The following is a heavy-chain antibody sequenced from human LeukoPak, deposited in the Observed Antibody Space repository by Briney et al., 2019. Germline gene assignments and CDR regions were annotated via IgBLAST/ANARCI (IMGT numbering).Heavy chain of an antibody. CDR3: ARGPLTGYIDY. J-gene: IGHJ4*02. CDR1: GGSISSYY. Sequence: SPSETLSLTCTVSGGSISSYYWSWIRQPPGKGLEWIGEINHSGSTNYNPSLKSRVTISVDTSKNQFSLKLSSVTAADTAVYYCARGPLTGYIDYWGQGTLVTVSS. V-gene: IGHV4-34*01. CDR2: INHSGST. D-gene: IGHD3-9*01.